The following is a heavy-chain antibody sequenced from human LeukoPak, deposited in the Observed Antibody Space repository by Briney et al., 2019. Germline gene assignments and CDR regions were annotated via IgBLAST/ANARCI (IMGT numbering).Heavy chain of an antibody. D-gene: IGHD3-3*01. CDR3: ARASYDFWSGYYTPFDY. Sequence: ASVKVSCKGSGYSFTSYWIGWVRQMPGKGLEWMGIIYPGDSDTRYSPSFQGQVTISADKSISTAYLQWSSLKASDTAMYYCARASYDFWSGYYTPFDYWGQGTLVTVSS. J-gene: IGHJ4*02. CDR2: IYPGDSDT. V-gene: IGHV5-51*01. CDR1: GYSFTSYW.